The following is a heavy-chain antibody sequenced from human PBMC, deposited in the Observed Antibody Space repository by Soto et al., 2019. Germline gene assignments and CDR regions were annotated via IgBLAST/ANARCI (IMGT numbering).Heavy chain of an antibody. CDR1: GFSLSSSGVG. J-gene: IGHJ4*02. V-gene: IGHV2-5*02. CDR2: IYWDDDK. Sequence: QITLKESGPTLVRPTQTPTLTCTFSGFSLSSSGVGVGWIRRPPGKVLEWLAVIYWDDDKRSSPSPRSRHTITKDTSKTQAVLTMTHIDPVDTATYYCAHNKPIFGFDNWGQGTLVTVSP. CDR3: AHNKPIFGFDN. D-gene: IGHD3-10*02.